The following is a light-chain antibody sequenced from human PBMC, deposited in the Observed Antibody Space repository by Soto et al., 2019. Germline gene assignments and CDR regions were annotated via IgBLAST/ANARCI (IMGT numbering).Light chain of an antibody. J-gene: IGKJ4*01. CDR2: AAS. V-gene: IGKV1-9*01. CDR1: QGISSY. CDR3: QQYGSSPLT. Sequence: DIQLTQSPSFLSSSVGDRVTITCRASQGISSYLAWYQQKPGKAPKLLIYAASTLPTGVPSRFSGSGSGTEFTLTISRLQPEDFAAYYCQQYGSSPLTFGGGTKVKIK.